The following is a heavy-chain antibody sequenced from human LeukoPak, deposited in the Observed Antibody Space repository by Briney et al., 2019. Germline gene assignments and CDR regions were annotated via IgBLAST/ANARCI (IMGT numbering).Heavy chain of an antibody. Sequence: GGSLRLSWAASGFTFSSYWMSWVRQAPGKGLEWVANIKQDGSEKYYVDSVKGRFTISRNNAKNSLFLQMNSLSAEDTAVYYCARQVDTAMVTEDYYFDYWGQGTLVTVSS. J-gene: IGHJ4*02. V-gene: IGHV3-7*01. CDR1: GFTFSSYW. CDR2: IKQDGSEK. CDR3: ARQVDTAMVTEDYYFDY. D-gene: IGHD5-18*01.